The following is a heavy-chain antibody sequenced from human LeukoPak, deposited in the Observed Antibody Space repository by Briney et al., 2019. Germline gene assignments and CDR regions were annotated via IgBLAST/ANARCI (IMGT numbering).Heavy chain of an antibody. CDR3: AKDFTAFGFTFLDY. CDR2: IRHGGNKQ. D-gene: IGHD3-3*02. J-gene: IGHJ4*02. CDR1: GFSFSNFG. V-gene: IGHV3-30*02. Sequence: KTGGSLRLSCAASGFSFSNFGMHWVRQAPGKGLEWVTFIRHGGNKQYYADSVKGRFTISRDNSKKTLFLQMNSLRPEDTAVYYCAKDFTAFGFTFLDYWGQGTLVTVSS.